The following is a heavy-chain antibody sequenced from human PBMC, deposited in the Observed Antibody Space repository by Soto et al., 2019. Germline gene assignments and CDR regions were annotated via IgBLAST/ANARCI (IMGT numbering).Heavy chain of an antibody. CDR2: IWYDGSNK. Sequence: GGSLRLSCAASGFTFSSYGMHWVRQAPGKGLEWVAVIWYDGSNKYYADSVKGRFTISRDNSKNTLYLQMNSLRAEDTAVYYCARNSKVGSGWLNNWSDPWGQGPLLTVSS. V-gene: IGHV3-33*01. J-gene: IGHJ5*02. CDR1: GFTFSSYG. CDR3: ARNSKVGSGWLNNWSDP. D-gene: IGHD6-19*01.